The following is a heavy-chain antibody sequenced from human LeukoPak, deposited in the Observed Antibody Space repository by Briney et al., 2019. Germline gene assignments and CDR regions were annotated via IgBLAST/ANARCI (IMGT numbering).Heavy chain of an antibody. J-gene: IGHJ4*02. CDR2: IKQDGSEK. CDR1: GFTFSSYW. V-gene: IGHV3-7*01. CDR3: AREYCSSTSCYEFDY. Sequence: PGGSLRLSCAASGFTFSSYWMSWVRQAPGKGLEWVANIKQDGSEKYYVDSVKGRFTISRDNAKNSLYLQMNSLRAEDTAVYYCAREYCSSTSCYEFDYWGQGTLVTVSS. D-gene: IGHD2-2*01.